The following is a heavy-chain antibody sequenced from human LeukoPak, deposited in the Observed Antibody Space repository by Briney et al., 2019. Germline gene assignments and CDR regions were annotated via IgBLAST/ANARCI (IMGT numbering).Heavy chain of an antibody. CDR3: ARVMVRGVIITR. Sequence: GGSLRLSCVASGFTFSGFAMIWVRQAPGKGLQWVSAISGPSSHTYYADSVRGRFTISRDNSRNTLYLQMNSLTVEDTAVYYCARVMVRGVIITRWGQGTLVTVSS. D-gene: IGHD3-10*01. CDR2: ISGPSSHT. J-gene: IGHJ4*02. CDR1: GFTFSGFA. V-gene: IGHV3-23*01.